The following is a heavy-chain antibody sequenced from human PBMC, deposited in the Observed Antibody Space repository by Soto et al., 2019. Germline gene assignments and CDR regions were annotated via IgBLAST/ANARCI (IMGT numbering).Heavy chain of an antibody. V-gene: IGHV1-46*01. D-gene: IGHD2-2*01. CDR3: ARDYTIISTSWGIWFDP. CDR1: GYTFTSSY. J-gene: IGHJ5*02. CDR2: INPSGGST. Sequence: GASVKVSCKASGYTFTSSYMHWVRQAPGQGLEWMGIINPSGGSTSSAQKFQGRVTMTRDTSTSTVYMELSSLRSEDTAVYYCARDYTIISTSWGIWFDPWGQGTLVTVSS.